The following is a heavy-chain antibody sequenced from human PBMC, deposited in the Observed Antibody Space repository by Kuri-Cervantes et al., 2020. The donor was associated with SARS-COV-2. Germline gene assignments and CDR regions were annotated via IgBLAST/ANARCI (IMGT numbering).Heavy chain of an antibody. CDR3: ARGLGFRPDYDFWSGYRVGYYVDV. CDR2: MNPNSGNT. D-gene: IGHD3-3*01. J-gene: IGHJ6*03. CDR1: GGTFSRYA. Sequence: ASVKVSCKASGGTFSRYAISWVRQAPGQGLEWMGWMNPNSGNTGYAQKFQGRVTMTRNTSISTAYMELSSLRSEDTAVYYCARGLGFRPDYDFWSGYRVGYYVDVWGKGTTVTVSS. V-gene: IGHV1-8*02.